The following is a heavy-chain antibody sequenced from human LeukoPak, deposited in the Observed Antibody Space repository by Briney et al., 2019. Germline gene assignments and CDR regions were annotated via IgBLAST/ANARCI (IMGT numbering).Heavy chain of an antibody. CDR3: ARAPLRRYYGPGPRNWFDP. CDR2: IYYIGST. V-gene: IGHV4-39*01. D-gene: IGHD3-10*01. CDR1: GGSISSSSYY. J-gene: IGHJ5*02. Sequence: SETLSLTCTVSGGSISSSSYYWGWIRQPPGKGRGWLGRIYYIGSTYYNPSLKSRVTISVDTSKNQFSLKLSSVTAADTAVYYCARAPLRRYYGPGPRNWFDPWGQGTLVTVSS.